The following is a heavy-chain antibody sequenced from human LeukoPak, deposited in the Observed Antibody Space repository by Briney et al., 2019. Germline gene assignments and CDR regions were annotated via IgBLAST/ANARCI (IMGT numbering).Heavy chain of an antibody. J-gene: IGHJ6*03. CDR3: ARDLTDHYYGRDYYYYMDV. D-gene: IGHD3-10*01. V-gene: IGHV1-69*13. CDR1: GGTFSSYA. CDR2: IIPIFGTA. Sequence: GASVKVSCKASGGTFSSYAISWVRQAPGQGLEWMGGIIPIFGTANYAQKFQGRVTITADESTSTAYMELSRLRSEDTAVYYCARDLTDHYYGRDYYYYMDVWGKGTTVTISS.